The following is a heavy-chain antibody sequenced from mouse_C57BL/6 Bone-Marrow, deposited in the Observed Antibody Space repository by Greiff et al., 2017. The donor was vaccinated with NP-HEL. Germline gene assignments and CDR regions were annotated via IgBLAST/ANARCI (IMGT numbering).Heavy chain of an antibody. CDR2: IWTGGGT. V-gene: IGHV2-9-1*01. J-gene: IGHJ4*01. CDR1: GFSLTSYA. D-gene: IGHD2-10*02. Sequence: VMLVESGPGLVAPSQSLSITCTVSGFSLTSYAISWVRQPPGKGLEWLGVIWTGGGTNYNSALKSRLSISKDNSKSQVFLKMNSLQTDDTARYYCARKRSTVKGSAMDYWGQGTSVTVSS. CDR3: ARKRSTVKGSAMDY.